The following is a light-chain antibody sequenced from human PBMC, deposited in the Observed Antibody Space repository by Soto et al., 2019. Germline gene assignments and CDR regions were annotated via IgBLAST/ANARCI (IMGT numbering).Light chain of an antibody. J-gene: IGLJ2*01. V-gene: IGLV1-51*01. Sequence: QSVLTQPPSVSAAPGQKVTISCSGSSSNIGNNYVSWYQQLPRTAPKLLIYDNNNRPSGIPDRFSGSKSGTSATLGITGLQTGDEADYYCGTWDSSLSAHVVFGGGTKLTVL. CDR3: GTWDSSLSAHVV. CDR2: DNN. CDR1: SSNIGNNY.